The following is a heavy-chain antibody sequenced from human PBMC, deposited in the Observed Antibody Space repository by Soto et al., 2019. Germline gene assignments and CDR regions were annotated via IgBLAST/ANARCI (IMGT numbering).Heavy chain of an antibody. V-gene: IGHV4-59*01. D-gene: IGHD2-15*01. CDR1: GGSISGSY. CDR2: IHYSGST. Sequence: LSLTCTVSGGSISGSYWIWIRQTPGKVLEWVGYIHYSGSTNYNPSLKSRVTMSVDSAKNQFSLKLSSVTAADTAVYFCTKYRRTDAEGYSFGYWGQGALVTVSS. CDR3: TKYRRTDAEGYSFGY. J-gene: IGHJ4*02.